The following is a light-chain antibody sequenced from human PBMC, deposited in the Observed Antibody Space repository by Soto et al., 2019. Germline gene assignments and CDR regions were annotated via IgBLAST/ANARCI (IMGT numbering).Light chain of an antibody. V-gene: IGKV3-20*01. Sequence: EIVLTQSPGTLSLSPGERATLSCRASQYVSSSFLAWIQQKPGLAPRLLIYGAYSRATGIPDRFSGSGSGTDFTLTISRLETEDLAVYYCQQFGSSLKITFGQGTRREIK. CDR1: QYVSSSF. J-gene: IGKJ5*01. CDR2: GAY. CDR3: QQFGSSLKIT.